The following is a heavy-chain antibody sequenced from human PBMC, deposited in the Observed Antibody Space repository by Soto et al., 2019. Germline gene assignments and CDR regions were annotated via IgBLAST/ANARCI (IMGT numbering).Heavy chain of an antibody. D-gene: IGHD7-27*01. V-gene: IGHV1-8*01. CDR1: GYTFTNYD. Sequence: ASVKVSCTASGYTFTNYDINWVRQTTGQGLEWMGWMNPHSGDTGYAQRFQGRVTMTRNTAISTAYMELSSLRFEDTAIYSCARAPRNWGFDFWGQGTPVTSPQ. J-gene: IGHJ4*02. CDR3: ARAPRNWGFDF. CDR2: MNPHSGDT.